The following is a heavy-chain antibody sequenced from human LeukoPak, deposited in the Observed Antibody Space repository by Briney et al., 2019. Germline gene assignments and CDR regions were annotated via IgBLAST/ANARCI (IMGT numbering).Heavy chain of an antibody. J-gene: IGHJ4*02. V-gene: IGHV3-30-3*01. CDR3: ARASYQFNYFDY. CDR1: GFTFSSYA. CDR2: ISYDGSNK. D-gene: IGHD2-2*01. Sequence: GGSLRLSYAASGFTFSSYAMHWVRQAPGKGLEWVAVISYDGSNKYYADSVKGRFTISRDNSKNTLYLQMNSLRAEDTAVYYCARASYQFNYFDYWGQGTLVTVSS.